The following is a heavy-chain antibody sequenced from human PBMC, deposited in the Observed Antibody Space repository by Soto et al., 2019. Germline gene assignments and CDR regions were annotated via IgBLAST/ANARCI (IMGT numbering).Heavy chain of an antibody. D-gene: IGHD3-22*01. J-gene: IGHJ4*02. CDR2: INAGYGNT. V-gene: IGHV1-3*01. Sequence: QVQLVQSGAEVKKPGASVKVSCKAPGYAFTWFHIHWVRQAPGQRREWMGWINAGYGNTKYSQKFQGRVTFTRDTSANTAYMELSSLISEDTAVYYYARPKDYDDCLDLWGQGTLVTVSS. CDR1: GYAFTWFH. CDR3: ARPKDYDDCLDL.